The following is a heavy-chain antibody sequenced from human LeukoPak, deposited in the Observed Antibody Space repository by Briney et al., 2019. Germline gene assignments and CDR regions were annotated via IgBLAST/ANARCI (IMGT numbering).Heavy chain of an antibody. CDR2: INPNGGGT. CDR3: ARGGYSSSWYFDY. J-gene: IGHJ4*02. Sequence: ASVKVSCKASGYTFTCYYMHWVRQAPGQGLEWMGWINPNGGGTNYAQKFQGRVTMTRDTSISTAYMELSSLRSEDTAMYYCARGGYSSSWYFDYWGQGTLVTVSS. V-gene: IGHV1-2*02. D-gene: IGHD6-13*01. CDR1: GYTFTCYY.